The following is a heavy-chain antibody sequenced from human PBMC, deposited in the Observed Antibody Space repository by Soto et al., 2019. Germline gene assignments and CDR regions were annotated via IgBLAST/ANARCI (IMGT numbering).Heavy chain of an antibody. D-gene: IGHD6-6*01. J-gene: IGHJ6*02. CDR1: GFSLSTSGVG. CDR3: AHSPRVGMAV. V-gene: IGHV2-5*02. CDR2: IYWDDDK. Sequence: QITLKESGPTLVKPTQTLTLTCTFSGFSLSTSGVGVGWNRQPPGKALEWHALIYWDDDKRNIPSPNSRLTITKDTAKIPVVLTVTNIDPVDTAPYSGAHSPRVGMAVWGQGTTVTVSS.